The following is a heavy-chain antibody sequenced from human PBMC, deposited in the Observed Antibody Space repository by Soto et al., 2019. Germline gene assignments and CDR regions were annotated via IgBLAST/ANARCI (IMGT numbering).Heavy chain of an antibody. J-gene: IGHJ4*02. Sequence: QVQLHQWGAGLLKPSETLSLTCAVYGGSFSAYYWSWIRQPPGKGLEWIGEIKHSGSTNYNPSLKSRVTISADTSQNQFSLKLSSVTSADTAVYYCAKGKHPDYWGQGTLVTVSS. V-gene: IGHV4-34*01. CDR2: IKHSGST. CDR3: AKGKHPDY. CDR1: GGSFSAYY.